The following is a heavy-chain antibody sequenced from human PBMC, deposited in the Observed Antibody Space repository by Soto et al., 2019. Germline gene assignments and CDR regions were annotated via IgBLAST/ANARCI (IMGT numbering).Heavy chain of an antibody. CDR3: ARVRGGGSEYFFDY. CDR2: INPSGGTT. D-gene: IGHD2-15*01. CDR1: GYTFTRYN. Sequence: ASVKVSCKASGYTFTRYNVHWVRQAPGQGLEWMAIINPSGGTTYYVQKFEGRVTLTTDTSTSTVYMELSSLRSDNTAVYYCARVRGGGSEYFFDYWGQGTLVTVSS. J-gene: IGHJ4*02. V-gene: IGHV1-46*01.